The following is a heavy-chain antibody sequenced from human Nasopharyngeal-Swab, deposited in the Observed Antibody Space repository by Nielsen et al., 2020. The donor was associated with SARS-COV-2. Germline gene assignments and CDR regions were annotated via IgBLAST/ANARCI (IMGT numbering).Heavy chain of an antibody. CDR2: IYYSGST. CDR1: GGSISSGGYY. Sequence: SETLSLTCTVSGGSISSGGYYWSWIRQHPGKGLEWIGYIYYSGSTYYNPSLKSRVTISVDTSKNQFSLKLSSVTAADTAVYYCARIAARSTFSDYWGQGTLVTVSS. J-gene: IGHJ4*02. V-gene: IGHV4-31*03. D-gene: IGHD6-6*01. CDR3: ARIAARSTFSDY.